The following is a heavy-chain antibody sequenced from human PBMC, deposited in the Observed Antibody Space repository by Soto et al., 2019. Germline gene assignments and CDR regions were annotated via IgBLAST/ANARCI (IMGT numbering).Heavy chain of an antibody. Sequence: GGSLRLSCAASGFTFSTYGMHWVRQAPGKGLEWVAVTSYDGSEKDYEDSVKGRFTISRDNSKNTLDLQMMSLRPEDTAVYHCEKEHSGLYSRHYFDSWGQGTLVTVYS. D-gene: IGHD3-10*02. CDR2: TSYDGSEK. V-gene: IGHV3-30*18. J-gene: IGHJ4*02. CDR1: GFTFSTYG. CDR3: EKEHSGLYSRHYFDS.